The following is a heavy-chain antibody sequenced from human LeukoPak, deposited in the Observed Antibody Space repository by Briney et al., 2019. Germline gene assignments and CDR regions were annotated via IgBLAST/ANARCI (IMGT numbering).Heavy chain of an antibody. D-gene: IGHD1-1*01. Sequence: VAPVKVSCKASGYTFTGYYMHWVRQAPGQGLEWMGWINPNSGGTNYAQKFQGRVTMTRDTSISTAYMELSRLRSDDTAVYYCARTTLRFNNWFDPWGQGTLVTVSS. CDR1: GYTFTGYY. CDR3: ARTTLRFNNWFDP. V-gene: IGHV1-2*02. J-gene: IGHJ5*02. CDR2: INPNSGGT.